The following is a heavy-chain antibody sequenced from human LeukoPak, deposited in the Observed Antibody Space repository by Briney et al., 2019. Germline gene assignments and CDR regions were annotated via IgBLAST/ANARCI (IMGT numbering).Heavy chain of an antibody. CDR3: ARFRESRQWLPKYYYYYYMDV. CDR1: GGSFSGYY. CDR2: INHSGST. D-gene: IGHD6-19*01. Sequence: PSETLSLTCAVYGGSFSGYYWSWIRQPPGKGLEWIGEINHSGSTNYNPSLKSRVTISVDTSKNQFSLKLSSVTAADTAVYYCARFRESRQWLPKYYYYYYMDVWGKGTTVTVSS. V-gene: IGHV4-34*01. J-gene: IGHJ6*03.